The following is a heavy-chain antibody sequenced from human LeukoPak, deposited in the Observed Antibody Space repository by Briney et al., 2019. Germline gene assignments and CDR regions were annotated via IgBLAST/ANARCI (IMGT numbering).Heavy chain of an antibody. CDR3: ARDGRQWLVTRSFDY. J-gene: IGHJ4*02. Sequence: GGSLRLSCAASGFTFSSYWMSWVRQAPGKGLEWVANIKEDGSEKYYVDFVRGRFTISRDNAQNSLYLQMNSLRAEDTAVYYCARDGRQWLVTRSFDYWGQGTLVTVSS. CDR2: IKEDGSEK. V-gene: IGHV3-7*01. D-gene: IGHD6-19*01. CDR1: GFTFSSYW.